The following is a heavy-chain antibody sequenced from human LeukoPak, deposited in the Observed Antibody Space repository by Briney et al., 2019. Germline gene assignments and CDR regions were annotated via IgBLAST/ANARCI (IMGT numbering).Heavy chain of an antibody. CDR3: ARARIAVAGIYFDY. CDR1: GFTFSSYA. CDR2: ISYDGSNK. D-gene: IGHD6-19*01. Sequence: GGSLRLSCAASGFTFSSYAMHWVRQAPGKGLEWVAVISYDGSNKYYADSVKGRFTISRDNSKNTLYLQTNSLRAEDTAVYYCARARIAVAGIYFDYWGQGTLVTVSS. V-gene: IGHV3-30-3*01. J-gene: IGHJ4*02.